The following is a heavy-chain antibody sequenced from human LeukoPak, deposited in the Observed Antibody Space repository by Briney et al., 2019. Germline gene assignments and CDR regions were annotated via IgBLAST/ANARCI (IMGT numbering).Heavy chain of an antibody. Sequence: GGSLRLSCAASGFTFSSYAMHWVRQAPGKGLEWVAVISYDGSNKYYADSVKGRFTISRDNSKNTLYLQMNSLRAEDTAVYYCARGTYDSSGYFPLGAFDIWGQGTMVTVSS. CDR2: ISYDGSNK. D-gene: IGHD3-22*01. CDR1: GFTFSSYA. V-gene: IGHV3-30-3*01. CDR3: ARGTYDSSGYFPLGAFDI. J-gene: IGHJ3*02.